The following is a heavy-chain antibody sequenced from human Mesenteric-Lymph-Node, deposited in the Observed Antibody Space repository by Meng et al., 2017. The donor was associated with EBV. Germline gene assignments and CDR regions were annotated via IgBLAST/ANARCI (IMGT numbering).Heavy chain of an antibody. J-gene: IGHJ4*02. D-gene: IGHD6-19*01. Sequence: QVQPQQWAAGLLKPAETLSLSCAVYGGSFNDYYWIWIRQAPGKGLEWIGEINHIRSVYYNPSLKSRVTISVDTSNNQISLRLTSVTAADTAIYYCARVRSSGSGLIRNYFDYWGQGTLVTVSS. V-gene: IGHV4-34*02. CDR2: INHIRSV. CDR3: ARVRSSGSGLIRNYFDY. CDR1: GGSFNDYY.